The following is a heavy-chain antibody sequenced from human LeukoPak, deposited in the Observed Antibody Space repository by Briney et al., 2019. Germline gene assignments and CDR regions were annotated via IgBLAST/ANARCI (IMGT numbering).Heavy chain of an antibody. D-gene: IGHD6-6*01. CDR3: ANEGAYTSSSPTGY. J-gene: IGHJ4*02. CDR2: INQDGSEK. V-gene: IGHV3-7*01. Sequence: GGSLRLSCGASGFTFSSYWMSWVRQAPGKGLEWVANINQDGSEKDYVDSVKGRFTISRDNAKNSLYLQMNSLRADDTAVYYCANEGAYTSSSPTGYWGQGTLVTVSS. CDR1: GFTFSSYW.